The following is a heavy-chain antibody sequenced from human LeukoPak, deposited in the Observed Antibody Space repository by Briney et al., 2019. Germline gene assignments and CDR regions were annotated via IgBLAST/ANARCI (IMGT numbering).Heavy chain of an antibody. CDR2: INPNSGGT. Sequence: ASVKVSCKASGYTFTDYYMHWVRQAPGQGLEWMGWINPNSGGTNYAQKFQGRVTMTRDTSISTAYMELSRLRSDDTAVYYCAREYIAVAALDYWGQGTLVTVSS. D-gene: IGHD6-19*01. V-gene: IGHV1-2*02. CDR3: AREYIAVAALDY. CDR1: GYTFTDYY. J-gene: IGHJ4*02.